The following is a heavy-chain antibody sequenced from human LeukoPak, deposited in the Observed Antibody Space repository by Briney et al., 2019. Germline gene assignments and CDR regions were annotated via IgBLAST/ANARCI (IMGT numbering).Heavy chain of an antibody. D-gene: IGHD2-21*02. CDR3: ARDPAYCGGDCYLFDY. CDR2: IHYSGSS. V-gene: IGHV4-39*07. Sequence: PSETLSLTCSVSGGSISSSSHYWGWIRQPPGKGLEWIGSIHYSGSSYYNPSLKSRVTMSVDTSKNQFSLKLSSVTAADTAVYYCARDPAYCGGDCYLFDYWGQGTLVTVSS. CDR1: GGSISSSSHY. J-gene: IGHJ4*02.